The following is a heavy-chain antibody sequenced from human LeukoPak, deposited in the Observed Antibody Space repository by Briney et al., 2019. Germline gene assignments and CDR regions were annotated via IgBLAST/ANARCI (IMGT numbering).Heavy chain of an antibody. CDR2: INPNRDGT. Sequence: VASVKVSFKASGYTFTSYYMHWVRQAPGQGLEWMGWINPNRDGTNYAQKFQGRVTMTRDTSISTAYMELSRLRSDDTAVYYCARDQKDYDFWSGYYANRYYFDYWGQGTLVTVSS. J-gene: IGHJ4*02. V-gene: IGHV1-2*02. CDR3: ARDQKDYDFWSGYYANRYYFDY. CDR1: GYTFTSYY. D-gene: IGHD3-3*01.